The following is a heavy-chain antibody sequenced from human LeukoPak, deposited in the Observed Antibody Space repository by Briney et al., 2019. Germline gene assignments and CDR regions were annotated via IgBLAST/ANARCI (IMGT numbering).Heavy chain of an antibody. Sequence: GESLKISCKGSGYSFTTYWIGWVRQMPGRGLEWMGIIYPGDSDTRYSPSFQGQVTISADKSVSTAYLQWSSLKASDTAMYYCARQFRDSSGYYSYYFDYWGQGTLVTVSS. J-gene: IGHJ4*02. CDR1: GYSFTTYW. CDR2: IYPGDSDT. D-gene: IGHD3-22*01. V-gene: IGHV5-51*01. CDR3: ARQFRDSSGYYSYYFDY.